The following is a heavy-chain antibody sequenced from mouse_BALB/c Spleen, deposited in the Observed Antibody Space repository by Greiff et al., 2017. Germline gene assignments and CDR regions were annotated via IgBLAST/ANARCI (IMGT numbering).Heavy chain of an antibody. D-gene: IGHD1-1*01. V-gene: IGHV5-6-3*01. J-gene: IGHJ3*01. CDR1: GFTFSSYG. CDR2: INSNGGST. CDR3: ARDLTTVVEGFAY. Sequence: EVQRVESGGGLVQPGGSLKLSCAASGFTFSSYGMSWVRQTPDKRLELVATINSNGGSTYYPDSVKGRFTISRDNAKNTLYLQMSSLKSEDTAMYYCARDLTTVVEGFAYWGQGTLVTVSA.